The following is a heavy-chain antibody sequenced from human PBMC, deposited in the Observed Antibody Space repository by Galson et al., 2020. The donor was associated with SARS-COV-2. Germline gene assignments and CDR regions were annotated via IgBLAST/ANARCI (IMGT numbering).Heavy chain of an antibody. CDR3: AKKGYIVGDTTYANDAFHN. J-gene: IGHJ3*02. Sequence: GGSLRLSCAGSGFTFSDAAMFWVRQAPGKGLEWVSSISGSGGSIYYADSVKGRFIISRDNFKNTMYLQMDSLRAEDTAIYYCAKKGYIVGDTTYANDAFHNWGQGTMVTVSS. CDR1: GFTFSDAA. D-gene: IGHD1-26*01. V-gene: IGHV3-23*01. CDR2: ISGSGGSI.